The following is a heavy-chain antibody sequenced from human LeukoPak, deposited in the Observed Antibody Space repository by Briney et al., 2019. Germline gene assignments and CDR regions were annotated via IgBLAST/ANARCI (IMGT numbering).Heavy chain of an antibody. J-gene: IGHJ4*02. V-gene: IGHV3-23*01. D-gene: IGHD3-22*01. CDR3: AKDTTYYYDSSGDYFDY. CDR1: GFTFSSYA. CDR2: ISGSGGST. Sequence: GGSLRLSCAASGFTFSSYAMSWVRQAPGKGLEWVSAISGSGGSTYYADSVKGRFTISRDNSKNTLHLQMNSLRAEDTAVYYCAKDTTYYYDSSGDYFDYWGQGTLVTVSS.